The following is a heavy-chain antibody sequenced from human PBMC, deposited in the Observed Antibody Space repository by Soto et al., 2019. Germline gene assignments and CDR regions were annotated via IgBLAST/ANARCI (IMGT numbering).Heavy chain of an antibody. V-gene: IGHV1-2*04. D-gene: IGHD7-27*01. CDR3: ERARLTGDVGDAFDS. CDR2: INPNSGGT. Sequence: ASVKVSCKASGYTFTGYYMHWVRQAPGQGLEWMGWINPNSGGTNYAQKFQGWVTMTRDTSISTDYMELSRLRSDDTAVYYWERARLTGDVGDAFDSWGQGTMVTVSS. CDR1: GYTFTGYY. J-gene: IGHJ3*02.